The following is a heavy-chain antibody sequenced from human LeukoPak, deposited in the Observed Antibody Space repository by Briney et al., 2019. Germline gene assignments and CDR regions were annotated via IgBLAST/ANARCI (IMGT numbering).Heavy chain of an antibody. Sequence: PSETLSLTCAVYGGSFSGYYWSWIRQPPGKGLEWIGEINHSGSTNYNPSLKSRVTVSVDTSKNQFSLKLSSVTAADTGVYYCARDRSFDYWGQGTMVSVSS. CDR1: GGSFSGYY. J-gene: IGHJ4*02. V-gene: IGHV4-34*01. CDR3: ARDRSFDY. CDR2: INHSGST.